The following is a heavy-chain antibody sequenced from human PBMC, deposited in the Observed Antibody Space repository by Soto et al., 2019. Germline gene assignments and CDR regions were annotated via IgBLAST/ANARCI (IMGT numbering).Heavy chain of an antibody. D-gene: IGHD1-26*01. CDR3: TRDTSRPQLRGNYYHISDD. CDR1: GGTFRNSA. CDR2: IMPIFRTP. V-gene: IGHV1-69*12. J-gene: IGHJ6*02. Sequence: QVQLAQSEAAVKKPGPSVKVSCKDSGGTFRNSAISWVRQAPGQGLEWMGGIMPIFRTPDYAQKLQGRVTITADESTNTHYMELSGLRSDDTAVYYVTRDTSRPQLRGNYYHISDDWGPGTTVTVSS.